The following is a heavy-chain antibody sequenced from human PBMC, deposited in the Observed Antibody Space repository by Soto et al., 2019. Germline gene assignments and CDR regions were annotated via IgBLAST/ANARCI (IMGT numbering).Heavy chain of an antibody. CDR2: ISNDGSNK. Sequence: QVHLVESGGGVVQPGRSLRLSCAASGFSFSTYGMHWVRQAPGKGLEWVAFISNDGSNKYYADSVKGRFTISRDNSKNTLYLQMNSLRAEDTAVYYCAKREEYGSVDYWGQGTLVTVSS. V-gene: IGHV3-30*18. D-gene: IGHD1-26*01. CDR1: GFSFSTYG. CDR3: AKREEYGSVDY. J-gene: IGHJ4*02.